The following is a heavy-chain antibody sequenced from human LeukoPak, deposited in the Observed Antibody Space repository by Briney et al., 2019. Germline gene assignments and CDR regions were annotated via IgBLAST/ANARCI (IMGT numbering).Heavy chain of an antibody. CDR2: ISSTSSTI. CDR3: ARVLLYSSSWYDY. CDR1: GFTFSSYS. V-gene: IGHV3-48*01. Sequence: GGSLRLSCAASGFTFSSYSMNWVRQAPGKGLEWVSYISSTSSTIYYAGSGKGRFTIYRDNAKNSLYLQMNSLRAEDTAVYYWARVLLYSSSWYDYWGQGALVTVSS. J-gene: IGHJ4*02. D-gene: IGHD6-13*01.